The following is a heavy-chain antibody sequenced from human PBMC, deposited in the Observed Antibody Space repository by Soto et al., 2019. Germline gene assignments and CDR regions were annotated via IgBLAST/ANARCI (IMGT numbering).Heavy chain of an antibody. CDR1: GVTFSGGDW. V-gene: IGHV3-7*03. Sequence: GGSQRLSCAVSGVTFSGGDWLKWVRQAPGKGLEWVATIKEDGRETYYVDSVKGRFTISRDSAKNSLYLQMNSLRVEDTAVYYCASTRGYWGQGTLVTVSS. D-gene: IGHD3-3*01. CDR3: ASTRGY. J-gene: IGHJ4*02. CDR2: IKEDGRET.